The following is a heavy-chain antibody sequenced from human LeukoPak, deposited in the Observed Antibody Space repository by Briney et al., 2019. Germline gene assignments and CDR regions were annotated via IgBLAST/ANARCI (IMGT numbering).Heavy chain of an antibody. CDR3: AREMTTVTTWDYYYYYMDV. V-gene: IGHV4-59*01. J-gene: IGHJ6*03. D-gene: IGHD4-11*01. CDR2: IYYSGSI. CDR1: GGSISSYY. Sequence: SETLSLTCTVSGGSISSYYWSWIRQPPGKGLEWIGYIYYSGSINYNPSLKSRVTISVDTSKNQFSLKLSSVTAADTAVYYCAREMTTVTTWDYYYYYMDVWGKGTTVTVSS.